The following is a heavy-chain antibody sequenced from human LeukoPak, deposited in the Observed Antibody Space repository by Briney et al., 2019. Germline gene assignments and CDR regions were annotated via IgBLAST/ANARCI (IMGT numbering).Heavy chain of an antibody. J-gene: IGHJ4*02. CDR2: FDWDDDK. CDR1: GFSLSTSGMC. V-gene: IGHV2-70*01. Sequence: SGPTVVNLTQPLTLTWTFSGFSLSTSGMCVSWIRQPPGKTLEWLALFDWDDDKYYSTSLKTRLTISKDTYKHQLVLTSTNMDPVDTASYYCARIRAEYSGYDYGYFDYWGQGTLVTVSS. CDR3: ARIRAEYSGYDYGYFDY. D-gene: IGHD5-12*01.